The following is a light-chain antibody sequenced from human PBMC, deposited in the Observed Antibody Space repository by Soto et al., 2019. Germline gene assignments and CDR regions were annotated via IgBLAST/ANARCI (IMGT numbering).Light chain of an antibody. J-gene: IGKJ4*01. CDR3: QHRNSWPLA. V-gene: IGKV3-11*01. Sequence: DIVLTQSPATLSLSPGERATLSCRGSQSVDNSLAWYQQKPGHSPRLLIYDASTRATDIPARFSGSGSGTDFTLTISSLEPEDFAVYYCQHRNSWPLAFGGGTKVEIK. CDR1: QSVDNS. CDR2: DAS.